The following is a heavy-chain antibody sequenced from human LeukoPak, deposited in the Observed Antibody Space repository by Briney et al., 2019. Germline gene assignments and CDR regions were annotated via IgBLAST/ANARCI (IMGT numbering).Heavy chain of an antibody. CDR1: GYSFSSYW. CDR3: ARAPDNSGYYYFLQH. CDR2: IYPGDSDT. J-gene: IGHJ1*01. D-gene: IGHD3-22*01. V-gene: IGHV5-51*01. Sequence: GESLKISCKGSGYSFSSYWIAWVRQMPAKSLEWMGVIYPGDSDTKYSPSFQGRVTISADKSISTAYLQWNSLKASDTAMYYCARAPDNSGYYYFLQHWGQGTLVTVSS.